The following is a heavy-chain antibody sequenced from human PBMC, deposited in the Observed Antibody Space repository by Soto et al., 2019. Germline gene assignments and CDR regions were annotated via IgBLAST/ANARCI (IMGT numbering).Heavy chain of an antibody. Sequence: ASVKVSCKASGYTFTSYAMHWVRQVPGQRLEWMGWINAGNGNTKYSQKFQGRVTITRDTSASTAYMELSSLRSEDTAVYYCARGDGYCSSTSCLPTYYYYMDVWGKGTTVTVSS. CDR3: ARGDGYCSSTSCLPTYYYYMDV. V-gene: IGHV1-3*01. CDR2: INAGNGNT. D-gene: IGHD2-2*01. J-gene: IGHJ6*03. CDR1: GYTFTSYA.